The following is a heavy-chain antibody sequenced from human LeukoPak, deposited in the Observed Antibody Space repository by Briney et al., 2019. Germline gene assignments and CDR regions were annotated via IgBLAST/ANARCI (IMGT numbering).Heavy chain of an antibody. CDR2: IYHSGST. D-gene: IGHD3-10*01. Sequence: PSETLSLTCTVSGGSISSSSYYWGWIRQPPGKGLEWIGSIYHSGSTYYNPSLKSRVTISVDTSKNQFSLKLSSVTAADTAVYYCARDSGGSGSYYNLALENWFDPWGQGTLVTVSS. J-gene: IGHJ5*02. V-gene: IGHV4-39*07. CDR1: GGSISSSSYY. CDR3: ARDSGGSGSYYNLALENWFDP.